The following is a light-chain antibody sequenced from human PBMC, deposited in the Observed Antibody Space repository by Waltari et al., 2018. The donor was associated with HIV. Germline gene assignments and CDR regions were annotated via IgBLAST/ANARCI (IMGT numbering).Light chain of an antibody. CDR2: WAS. J-gene: IGKJ2*01. CDR1: QSIFYISNNKNY. CDR3: QQYYTTTYT. Sequence: DIVMTQSTDSLAVSLGETATINCKSSQSIFYISNNKNYLAWYQQKPGQRPQLLLYWASIRESGVSDRFSGSGTGTDFTLTITNLQPEDVATYYCQQYYTTTYTFGQGTKLEIK. V-gene: IGKV4-1*01.